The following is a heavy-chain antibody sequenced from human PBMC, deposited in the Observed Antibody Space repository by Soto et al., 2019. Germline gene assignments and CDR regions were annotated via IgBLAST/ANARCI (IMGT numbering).Heavy chain of an antibody. J-gene: IGHJ4*02. Sequence: XQTLSLTCAISGDSVSNNGAAWNWIRQSPSRGLEWLGRTYYRSQWHYDYATSVRSRITINPDTSKNQFSLQLNSVTPEDTAVYYCARDPPDLNSGFDYWGQGTLVTVYS. V-gene: IGHV6-1*01. CDR3: ARDPPDLNSGFDY. CDR2: TYYRSQWHY. CDR1: GDSVSNNGAA. D-gene: IGHD1-26*01.